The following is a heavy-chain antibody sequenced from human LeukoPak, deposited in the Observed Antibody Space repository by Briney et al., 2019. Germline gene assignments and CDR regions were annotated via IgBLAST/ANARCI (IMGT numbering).Heavy chain of an antibody. D-gene: IGHD3-10*01. J-gene: IGHJ5*02. CDR2: IYYSGST. V-gene: IGHV4-59*01. CDR1: GGSISSYY. Sequence: PSETLSLTCTVSGGSISSYYWSWIRQPPGKGLEWIGYIYYSGSTNYNPSLKSRVTISVDTSKNQFSLELSSVTAADTAVYYCARGPITMVRGVIMGVDPWGQGTLVTVSS. CDR3: ARGPITMVRGVIMGVDP.